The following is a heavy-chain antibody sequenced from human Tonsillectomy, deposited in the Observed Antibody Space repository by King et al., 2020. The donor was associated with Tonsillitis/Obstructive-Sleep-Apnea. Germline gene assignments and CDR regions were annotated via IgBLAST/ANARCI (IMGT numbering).Heavy chain of an antibody. CDR1: GYSFTSYW. CDR2: IYPGDSDT. Sequence: QLVQSGAEVKKPGESLKNSCKASGYSFTSYWIAWVRQMPGKGLEWMGIIYPGDSDTRYSPSFQGQVTISADKSISTAYLQWSSLKAPDTALYFCVRLPRYCISTSCYSDYYYYMDVCGKGTTFTVSS. V-gene: IGHV5-51*01. D-gene: IGHD2-2*02. J-gene: IGHJ6*03. CDR3: VRLPRYCISTSCYSDYYYYMDV.